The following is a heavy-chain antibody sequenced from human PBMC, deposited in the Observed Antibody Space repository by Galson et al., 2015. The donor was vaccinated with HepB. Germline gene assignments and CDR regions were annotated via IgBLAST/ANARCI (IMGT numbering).Heavy chain of an antibody. J-gene: IGHJ4*02. V-gene: IGHV3-21*01. CDR1: GFTFSSYR. Sequence: SLRLSCAASGFTFSSYRMNWVRQAPGKGLEWVSSISSSSSYIYYADSVKGRFTISRDNAKNSLYLQMNSLRAEDTAVYYCARDHVDDIVVVPAAPGYWGQGTLVTVSS. CDR2: ISSSSSYI. D-gene: IGHD2-2*01. CDR3: ARDHVDDIVVVPAAPGY.